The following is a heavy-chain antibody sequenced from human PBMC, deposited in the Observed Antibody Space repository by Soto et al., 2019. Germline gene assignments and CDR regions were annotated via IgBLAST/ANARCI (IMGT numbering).Heavy chain of an antibody. CDR3: ARDSTVTANYYYYGMDV. CDR2: IYYSGST. J-gene: IGHJ6*02. CDR1: GGSISSGGYY. V-gene: IGHV4-31*01. D-gene: IGHD4-17*01. Sequence: QVQLQESGPGLVKPSQTLSLTCTVSGGSISSGGYYWSWIRQHPGKGLEWIGYIYYSGSTYSNPSLKSPVTISVATSKNQFSLKLSSVTAADTAVYYCARDSTVTANYYYYGMDVWGQGTTVTVSS.